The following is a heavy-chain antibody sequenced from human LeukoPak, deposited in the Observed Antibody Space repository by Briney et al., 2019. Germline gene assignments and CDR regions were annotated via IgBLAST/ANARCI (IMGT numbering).Heavy chain of an antibody. CDR3: ARDNQQGIAAY. CDR2: ISSSSSFI. Sequence: PGGSLRLSCAASGFTFSSFSVKWVRQAPGKGLEWVSSISSSSSFIYYADSVNGRFTISRDNAKNSLYLQMNSLRAEDTDVYYCARDNQQGIAAYWGQGTLVTVSS. V-gene: IGHV3-21*01. D-gene: IGHD6-13*01. J-gene: IGHJ4*02. CDR1: GFTFSSFS.